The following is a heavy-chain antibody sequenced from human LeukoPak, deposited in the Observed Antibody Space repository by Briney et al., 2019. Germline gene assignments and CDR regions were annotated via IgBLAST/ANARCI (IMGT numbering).Heavy chain of an antibody. J-gene: IGHJ4*02. D-gene: IGHD3-10*01. CDR3: AKDHGAGSYYNHPDY. Sequence: TGGSLRLSCAASGFTFSSYAMSWVRQAPGKGLEWVSGIGDTGGTTFYADSVKGRFTISRDNSKNTLSLQMNSLRAEDTAVYYCAKDHGAGSYYNHPDYWGQGTLVTVSS. CDR1: GFTFSSYA. CDR2: IGDTGGTT. V-gene: IGHV3-23*01.